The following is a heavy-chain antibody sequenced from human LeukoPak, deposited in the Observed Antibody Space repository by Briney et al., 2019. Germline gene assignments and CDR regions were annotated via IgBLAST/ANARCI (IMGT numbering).Heavy chain of an antibody. CDR3: ARDGSGWYAGWFDP. D-gene: IGHD6-19*01. J-gene: IGHJ5*02. CDR2: ISAYNGNT. V-gene: IGHV1-18*01. CDR1: GYTFTSYG. Sequence: GASVKVSCKASGYTFTSYGISWVRQAPGQGLEWMGWISAYNGNTNYAQKLQGRVTMTTDTSTSTAYMELSRLRSDDTAVYYCARDGSGWYAGWFDPWGQGTLVTVSS.